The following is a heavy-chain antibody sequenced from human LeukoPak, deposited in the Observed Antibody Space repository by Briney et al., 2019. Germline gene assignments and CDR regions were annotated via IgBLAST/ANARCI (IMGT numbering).Heavy chain of an antibody. D-gene: IGHD3-10*01. CDR1: GFTFNNYW. V-gene: IGHV3-23*01. CDR2: LSGSGGST. CDR3: AKMGTYYYGSGSYSFDY. J-gene: IGHJ4*02. Sequence: GGSLRLSCAASGFTFNNYWMSWVRQAPGKGLEWVSGLSGSGGSTYYADSVKGRFTISRDNSKNTLYLQINSLRPEDTAVYYCAKMGTYYYGSGSYSFDYWGQGTLVTVSS.